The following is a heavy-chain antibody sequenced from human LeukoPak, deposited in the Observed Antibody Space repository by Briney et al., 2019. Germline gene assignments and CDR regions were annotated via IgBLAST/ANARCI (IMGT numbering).Heavy chain of an antibody. CDR3: ARHYLGQWLIDY. CDR1: VGAISGDY. CDR2: IYHSGST. D-gene: IGHD6-19*01. V-gene: IGHV4-59*08. Sequence: SGTLSLSCAVSVGAISGDYGSCVPEPPGPRRRGRGYIYHSGSTNYNHSLKSRVTISVDTSKNQFSLKLSSVTAADTAVYYCARHYLGQWLIDYWGQGTLVTVSS. J-gene: IGHJ4*02.